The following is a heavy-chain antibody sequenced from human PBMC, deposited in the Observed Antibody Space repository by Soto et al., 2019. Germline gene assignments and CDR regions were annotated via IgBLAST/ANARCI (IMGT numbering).Heavy chain of an antibody. D-gene: IGHD2-8*02. Sequence: PGGSLRLSCAASGFTFNTYGMHWVRQVPGKGLQWVAVIWYDGSIKYYADSVRGRFTVSRDNSKNTLYLHMDSLRDEDTAVYYCARIDCTGNNCNPYYHYGMDVWGQGTTVTVSS. CDR1: GFTFNTYG. CDR2: IWYDGSIK. J-gene: IGHJ6*02. CDR3: ARIDCTGNNCNPYYHYGMDV. V-gene: IGHV3-33*01.